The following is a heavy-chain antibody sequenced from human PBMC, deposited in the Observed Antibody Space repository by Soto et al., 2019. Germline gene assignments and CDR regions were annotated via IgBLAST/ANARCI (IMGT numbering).Heavy chain of an antibody. V-gene: IGHV1-18*04. J-gene: IGHJ6*02. CDR1: GYTFTSYG. CDR3: ARDSPWLPLKTTDYGMDF. CDR2: ISAYNGNT. D-gene: IGHD3-9*01. Sequence: QVQLVQSGAEVKKPGASVKVSCKASGYTFTSYGISWVRQAPGQRLEWMGWISAYNGNTNYAQKLQGRVTMTTDRSTSTAYMELRSLRSDDTAVYYCARDSPWLPLKTTDYGMDFWGQGTTVTVSS.